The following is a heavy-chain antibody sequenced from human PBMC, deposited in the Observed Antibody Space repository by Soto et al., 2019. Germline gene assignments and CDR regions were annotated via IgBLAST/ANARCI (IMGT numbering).Heavy chain of an antibody. V-gene: IGHV3-48*01. Sequence: KGLEWVSYISSSSSTIYYADSVKGRFTISRDNAKNSLYLQMNSLRAEDTAVCYCARMGDFWSGPGELESWGKGTLVT. D-gene: IGHD3-3*01. CDR2: ISSSSSTI. CDR3: ARMGDFWSGPGELES. J-gene: IGHJ5*01.